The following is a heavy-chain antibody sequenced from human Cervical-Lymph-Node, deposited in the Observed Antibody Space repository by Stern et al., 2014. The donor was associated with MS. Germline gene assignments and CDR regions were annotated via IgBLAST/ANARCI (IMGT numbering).Heavy chain of an antibody. D-gene: IGHD6-13*01. CDR3: ANSKQQLRGNWFDP. CDR2: IYYSGST. Sequence: VQLVESGPGLVKPSQTLSLTCTVSGGSISSGGYYWSWIRQHTGKGLEWIGDIYYSGSTYYNPSLKSRVTISVDTSKNQFSLKLSSVTAADTAVYYCANSKQQLRGNWFDPWGQGTLVTVSS. J-gene: IGHJ5*02. V-gene: IGHV4-31*03. CDR1: GGSISSGGYY.